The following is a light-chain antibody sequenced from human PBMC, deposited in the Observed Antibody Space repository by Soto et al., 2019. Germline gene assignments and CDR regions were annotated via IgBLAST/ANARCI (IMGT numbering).Light chain of an antibody. V-gene: IGKV1-5*03. CDR2: KAS. CDR3: QQYNAYPWK. CDR1: QSISSW. Sequence: DIQMTQSPSTLSASVGDRVTITCRASQSISSWLAWYQQKPGKAPKLLIYKASTLESGVPSNFSGSGSGTEFSLTISSLQPDDLETYYCQQYNAYPWKFGKGTKVDI. J-gene: IGKJ1*01.